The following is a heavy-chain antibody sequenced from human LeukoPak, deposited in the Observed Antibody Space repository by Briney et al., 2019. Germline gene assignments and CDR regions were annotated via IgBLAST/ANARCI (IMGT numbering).Heavy chain of an antibody. Sequence: PGGSLRLSCAASGFTFSSYAMSWVRQAPGKGLEWVSAISGSGGSTYYADSVKGRFTISRDNSKNTLYLQMNSLRAEDTAVYYCAICHWYSSGCRNDYWGQGTLVTASS. V-gene: IGHV3-23*01. CDR1: GFTFSSYA. CDR3: AICHWYSSGCRNDY. J-gene: IGHJ4*02. D-gene: IGHD6-19*01. CDR2: ISGSGGST.